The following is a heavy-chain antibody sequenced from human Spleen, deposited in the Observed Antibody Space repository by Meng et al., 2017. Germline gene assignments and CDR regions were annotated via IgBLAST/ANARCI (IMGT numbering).Heavy chain of an antibody. D-gene: IGHD3-9*01. Sequence: EVRLLESGGGLVQPGGSLRLSCAASGFTFSTVGMNWVRQAPGKGLEWFSTISSTGGATYYADSVKGRFTISRDNSKNTLYLQMNSLRAEDTAVYYCAKQGRYFDWFTDYWGQGTLVTVSS. V-gene: IGHV3-23*01. CDR1: GFTFSTVG. CDR3: AKQGRYFDWFTDY. CDR2: ISSTGGAT. J-gene: IGHJ4*02.